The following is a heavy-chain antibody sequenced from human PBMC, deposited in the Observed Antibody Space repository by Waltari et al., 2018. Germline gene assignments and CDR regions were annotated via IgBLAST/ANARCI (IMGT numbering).Heavy chain of an antibody. J-gene: IGHJ4*02. CDR2: IWYDGINK. D-gene: IGHD6-19*01. CDR3: AREMQWLVPRVPGVDY. CDR1: GFTFSTYG. V-gene: IGHV3-33*01. Sequence: QVQLVESGGGVVQPGRSLRLSCAASGFTFSTYGMHWVRQAPGKGLEWVTVIWYDGINKYYADSVKGRFTISRDNSKDTLYLQMNSLRAEDTAVYYCAREMQWLVPRVPGVDYWGQGTLVTVSS.